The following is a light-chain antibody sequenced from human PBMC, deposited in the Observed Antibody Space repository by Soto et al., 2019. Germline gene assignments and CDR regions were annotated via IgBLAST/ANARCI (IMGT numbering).Light chain of an antibody. V-gene: IGKV3-15*01. CDR2: DAS. Sequence: ILMTQSPATLSVSPGERATLSCRASQSISNNLAWYQQKPGQAPRLLIYDASTRATGIPARFSGSGSGTEFTLTISGLQSEDFAVYYCQQYNKWPPWTFGQGNKVEIK. J-gene: IGKJ1*01. CDR3: QQYNKWPPWT. CDR1: QSISNN.